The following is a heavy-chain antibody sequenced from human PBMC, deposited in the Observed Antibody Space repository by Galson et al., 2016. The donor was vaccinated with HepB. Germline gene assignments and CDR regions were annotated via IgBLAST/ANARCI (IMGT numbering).Heavy chain of an antibody. D-gene: IGHD6-19*01. CDR2: ISYGYSI. CDR3: ARDWGSSGWYNWFDP. CDR1: GFTFSTHD. J-gene: IGHJ5*02. V-gene: IGHV3-30*03. Sequence: SLRLSCAASGFTFSTHDMSWVRQAPGKGPEWLSIISYGYSIYYADSVKGRFTISRDNSKNTVYLQMNNLRREDTALYYCARDWGSSGWYNWFDPWGQGTLVTVSS.